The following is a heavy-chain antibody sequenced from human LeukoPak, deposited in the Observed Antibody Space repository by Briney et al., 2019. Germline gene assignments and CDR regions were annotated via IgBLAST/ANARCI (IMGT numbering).Heavy chain of an antibody. CDR3: ARGGGLGYDYVWGSYRGPVDY. Sequence: GGSLRLSCAASGFTFSSYAMSWVRQAPGKGLEWVAVISYDGSNKYYADSVKGRFTISRDNSKNTLYLQMNSLGAEDTAVYYCARGGGLGYDYVWGSYRGPVDYWGQGTLVTVSS. D-gene: IGHD3-16*02. CDR2: ISYDGSNK. J-gene: IGHJ4*02. V-gene: IGHV3-30*04. CDR1: GFTFSSYA.